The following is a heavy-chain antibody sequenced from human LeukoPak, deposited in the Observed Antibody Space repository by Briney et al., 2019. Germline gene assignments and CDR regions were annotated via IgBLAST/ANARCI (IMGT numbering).Heavy chain of an antibody. CDR1: GYTLTELS. D-gene: IGHD6-13*01. Sequence: ASVKVSCKVSGYTLTELSMHWVRQAHGKGLEWMGGFDPEDGETIYAQKFQGRVTMTEDTSTDTAYMELSSLRSEDTAVYYCATDLMSSSWYREYYFDYWGQGTLVTVSS. CDR3: ATDLMSSSWYREYYFDY. J-gene: IGHJ4*02. V-gene: IGHV1-24*01. CDR2: FDPEDGET.